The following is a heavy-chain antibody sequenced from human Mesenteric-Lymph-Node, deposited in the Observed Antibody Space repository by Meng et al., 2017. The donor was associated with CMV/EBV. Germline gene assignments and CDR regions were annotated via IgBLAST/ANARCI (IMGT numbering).Heavy chain of an antibody. J-gene: IGHJ4*02. CDR1: EYTFNGYY. CDR2: VNPHSGGT. CDR3: VGSESQTSVDF. Sequence: CKAAEYTFNGYYVHWVRQAPGQGLEWMGRVNPHSGGTNYAQKFQGRVTMTRDTSITAAYVELSGLSSDDAAVYYCVGSESQTSVDFWGQGTLVTVSS. D-gene: IGHD3-10*01. V-gene: IGHV1-2*06.